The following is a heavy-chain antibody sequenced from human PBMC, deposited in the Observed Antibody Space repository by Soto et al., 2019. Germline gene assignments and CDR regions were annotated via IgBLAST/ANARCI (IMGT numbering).Heavy chain of an antibody. D-gene: IGHD2-2*01. V-gene: IGHV4-59*01. J-gene: IGHJ6*03. CDR2: VYYSGST. CDR3: ARSIVVVPAAMESYYYYYYMDV. CDR1: GGSISSYY. Sequence: PSETLSLTCTVSGGSISSYYWSWTRQPPGKGLEWIGYVYYSGSTNYNPSLKSRVTISVDTSKNQFSLKLSSVTAADTAVYYCARSIVVVPAAMESYYYYYYMDVWGKGTTVTVSS.